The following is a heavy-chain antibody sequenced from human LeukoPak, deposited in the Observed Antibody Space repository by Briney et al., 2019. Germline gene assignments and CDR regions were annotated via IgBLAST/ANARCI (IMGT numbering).Heavy chain of an antibody. J-gene: IGHJ3*02. D-gene: IGHD2-2*01. V-gene: IGHV4-59*02. Sequence: SETLSLTCTVSGGSVTDYYWSWIRQSPGKGLEWIGYIYYTGTSYNPSLNSRVTISADTSKNQFSLKLSSVTAADTAVYYCARVSHTSYCSSTSCYGYSSGWYRPGAFDIWGQGTMVTVSS. CDR1: GGSVTDYY. CDR3: ARVSHTSYCSSTSCYGYSSGWYRPGAFDI. CDR2: IYYTGT.